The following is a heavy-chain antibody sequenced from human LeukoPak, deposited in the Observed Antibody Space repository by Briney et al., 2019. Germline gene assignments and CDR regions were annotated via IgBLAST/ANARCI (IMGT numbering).Heavy chain of an antibody. CDR1: GGSVSSGSYY. CDR3: ARNLGI. CDR2: IYNSGRT. J-gene: IGHJ4*02. Sequence: SETLSLTCTVSGGSVSSGSYYWSWIRQPPRKGLEWIGSIYNSGRTKYNPSLKSRVTISTDTSKNQFFLKLNSVIATDTAVYYCARNLGIWGQGILVTVSS. V-gene: IGHV4-61*01.